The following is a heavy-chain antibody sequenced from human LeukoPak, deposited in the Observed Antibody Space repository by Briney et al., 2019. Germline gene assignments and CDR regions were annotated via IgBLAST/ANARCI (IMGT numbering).Heavy chain of an antibody. CDR3: ASERWDGDYELGY. CDR2: INPNSGGT. Sequence: ASVKVSCKASGYTFTSYAMNWVRQAPGQGLEWMGWINPNSGGTNYAQKFQGRVTMTRDTSISTAYMELSRLRSDDTAVYYCASERWDGDYELGYWGQGTLVTVSS. V-gene: IGHV1-2*02. J-gene: IGHJ4*02. D-gene: IGHD4-17*01. CDR1: GYTFTSYA.